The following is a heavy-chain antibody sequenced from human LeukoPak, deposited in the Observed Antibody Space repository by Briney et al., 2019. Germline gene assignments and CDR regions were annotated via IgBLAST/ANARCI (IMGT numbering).Heavy chain of an antibody. CDR1: GGSISSYY. V-gene: IGHV4-59*01. J-gene: IGHJ4*02. CDR3: ARNRGPTDY. Sequence: SETLSLTCTGSGGSISSYYWSWIRQPPGKGLEWIGYIYYSGSTNYNPSLKSRVTISVDTSKNQFSLKLSSVTAADTAVYYCARNRGPTDYWGQGTLVTASS. D-gene: IGHD1-14*01. CDR2: IYYSGST.